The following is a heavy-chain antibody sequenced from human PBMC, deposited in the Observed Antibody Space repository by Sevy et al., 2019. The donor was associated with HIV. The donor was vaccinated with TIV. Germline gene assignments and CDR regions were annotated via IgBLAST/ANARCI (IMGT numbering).Heavy chain of an antibody. V-gene: IGHV3-7*01. CDR3: AQETFGRFDS. CDR1: GFSFSAYW. J-gene: IGHJ4*02. Sequence: GGSLRLSCAASGFSFSAYWMNRVRQAPGKGLEWVANIKPDGSDKHYVDSAEGRFTISRDNSKNSLYLQMNSLRVEDTAMYYCAQETFGRFDSWGQGTLVTVSS. CDR2: IKPDGSDK. D-gene: IGHD1-26*01.